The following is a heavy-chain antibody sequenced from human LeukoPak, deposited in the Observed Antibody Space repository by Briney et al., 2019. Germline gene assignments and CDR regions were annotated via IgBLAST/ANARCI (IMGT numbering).Heavy chain of an antibody. Sequence: GGSLRLSCSASGFRFSSYAMHWVRQAPGKGLEYVSAISSNGGSTYYADSVKGGFTISRDNSKNTLYLQMNSLRAEDTAIYYCAAAHFGVDQYYYGMDVWGQGTTVTVSS. CDR2: ISSNGGST. V-gene: IGHV3-64*04. J-gene: IGHJ6*02. D-gene: IGHD3-3*01. CDR1: GFRFSSYA. CDR3: AAAHFGVDQYYYGMDV.